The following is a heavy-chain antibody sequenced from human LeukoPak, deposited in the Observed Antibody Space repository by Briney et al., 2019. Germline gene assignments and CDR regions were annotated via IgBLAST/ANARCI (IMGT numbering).Heavy chain of an antibody. CDR2: INSDGSST. Sequence: GGSLRLSCAASGFTFSSYWMHWVRQAPGKWLVWVSRINSDGSSTSYADSVKGRFTISRDNAKNTLYLQMNSLRAEGTAVYYCASYHDSSGYLFDYWGQGTLVTVSS. CDR3: ASYHDSSGYLFDY. CDR1: GFTFSSYW. V-gene: IGHV3-74*01. J-gene: IGHJ4*02. D-gene: IGHD3-22*01.